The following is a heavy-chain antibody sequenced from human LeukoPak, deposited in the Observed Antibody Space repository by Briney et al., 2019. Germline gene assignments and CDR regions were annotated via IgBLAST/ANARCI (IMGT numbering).Heavy chain of an antibody. CDR3: ATTSGNSNYYYGMDV. J-gene: IGHJ6*02. D-gene: IGHD4-23*01. CDR1: GGSISSYY. Sequence: SETLSLTCTVSGGSISSYYCSWIRQPPGKGLEWIGYIYYSGSTNYNPSLKSRVTISVDTSKNQFSLKLSSVTAADTAVYYCATTSGNSNYYYGMDVWGQGTTVTVSS. CDR2: IYYSGST. V-gene: IGHV4-59*01.